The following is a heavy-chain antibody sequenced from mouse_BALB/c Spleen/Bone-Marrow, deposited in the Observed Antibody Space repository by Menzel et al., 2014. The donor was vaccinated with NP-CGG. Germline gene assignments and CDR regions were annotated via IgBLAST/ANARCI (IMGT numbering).Heavy chain of an antibody. V-gene: IGHV5-6-5*01. Sequence: EVQGVESGGGLVKPGGSLKLSCAASGFTFSSYAMSWVRQTPEKRLEWVASISSGGSTYYPDSVKGRFTISRDNARNILYLQMSSLRSEDTAMYYCARARFYYGKLVVYCCQGTAVPVSS. CDR1: GFTFSSYA. CDR3: ARARFYYGKLVVY. D-gene: IGHD1-1*01. CDR2: ISSGGST. J-gene: IGHJ4*01.